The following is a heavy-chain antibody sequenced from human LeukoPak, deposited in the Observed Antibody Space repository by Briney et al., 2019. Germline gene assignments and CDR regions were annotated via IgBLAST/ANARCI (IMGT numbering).Heavy chain of an antibody. J-gene: IGHJ1*01. CDR2: IIPILGIA. D-gene: IGHD2-2*01. CDR1: GGTFSSYA. V-gene: IGHV1-69*04. Sequence: ASVKFSCKASGGTFSSYAISWVRQAPGQGLEWMGRIIPILGIANYAQKFQGRVTITADKSTSTAYMELSSLRSEDTAVYYCARGGVGCSSTSCYGTRYFQHWSQGTLVTVSS. CDR3: ARGGVGCSSTSCYGTRYFQH.